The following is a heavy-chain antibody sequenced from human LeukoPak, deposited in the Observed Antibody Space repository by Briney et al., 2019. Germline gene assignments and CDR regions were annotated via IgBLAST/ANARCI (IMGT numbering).Heavy chain of an antibody. D-gene: IGHD2-21*01. V-gene: IGHV4-34*01. CDR2: INHSGST. CDR1: GGSFSGYY. Sequence: PSETLSLTCAVYGGSFSGYYWSWIRQPPGKGLEWIGEINHSGSTNYNPSLKSRVTISVDTSKNQFSLKLSSVTAADTAVYYCARGRVIPRYYYYGMDVWGQGTTVTVSS. CDR3: ARGRVIPRYYYYGMDV. J-gene: IGHJ6*02.